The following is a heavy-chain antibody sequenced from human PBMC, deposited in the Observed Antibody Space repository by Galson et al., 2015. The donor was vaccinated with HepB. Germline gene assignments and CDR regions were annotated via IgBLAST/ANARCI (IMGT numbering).Heavy chain of an antibody. CDR2: ISFEGTAT. CDR3: AKDWGCTVAGTHWYFDL. J-gene: IGHJ2*01. Sequence: SLRLSCAASGFTLSNHAMHWVRQAPGKGLEWVALISFEGTATYYGDSVKGRFTISRDISKNTLHLQMNSLRPEDSAVYYCAKDWGCTVAGTHWYFDLWGRGTLVTVSS. CDR1: GFTLSNHA. V-gene: IGHV3-30*18. D-gene: IGHD6-19*01.